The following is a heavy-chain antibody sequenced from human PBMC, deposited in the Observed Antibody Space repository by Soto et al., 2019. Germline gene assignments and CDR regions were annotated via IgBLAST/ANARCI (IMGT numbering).Heavy chain of an antibody. CDR2: ISASGSA. CDR1: GESVTLYK. CDR3: ARSPYSANFKVWFDP. D-gene: IGHD5-12*01. V-gene: IGHV4-4*07. Sequence: QVQLQASCLGLLKTSETLALTCTVSGESVTLYKWRWIRQPAGKGLEWIGRISASGSADYSPSLMSRVTMSMDKSNNQVALRLQSVTAADTAVYYCARSPYSANFKVWFDPWGQGTLVTVSP. J-gene: IGHJ5*02.